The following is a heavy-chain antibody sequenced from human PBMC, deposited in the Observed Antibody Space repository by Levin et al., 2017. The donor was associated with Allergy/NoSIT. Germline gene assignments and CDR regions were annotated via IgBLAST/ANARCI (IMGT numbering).Heavy chain of an antibody. CDR2: MNPNSGNT. CDR1: GYTFTSYD. CDR3: ARGPSAFDRYHYGMDV. V-gene: IGHV1-8*01. J-gene: IGHJ6*02. Sequence: GESLKISCKASGYTFTSYDINWVRQATGQGLEWMGWMNPNSGNTGYAQKFQGRVTMTRNTSISTAYMELSSLRSEDTAVYYCARGPSAFDRYHYGMDVWGQGTTVTVSS. D-gene: IGHD3-3*02.